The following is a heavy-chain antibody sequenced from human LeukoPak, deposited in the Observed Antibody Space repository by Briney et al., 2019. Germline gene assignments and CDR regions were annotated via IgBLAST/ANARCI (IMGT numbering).Heavy chain of an antibody. D-gene: IGHD5-18*01. CDR2: MNPNSGNT. CDR1: GYTFTSYD. J-gene: IGHJ4*02. Sequence: ASVKVSCKASGYTFTSYDINWVRQATGQGLEWMGWMNPNSGNTGYAQKFQGRVTMTRNTSISTAYMELSSLRVEDTAVYYCARGANMDTAMVYWGQGTLVTVSS. V-gene: IGHV1-8*01. CDR3: ARGANMDTAMVY.